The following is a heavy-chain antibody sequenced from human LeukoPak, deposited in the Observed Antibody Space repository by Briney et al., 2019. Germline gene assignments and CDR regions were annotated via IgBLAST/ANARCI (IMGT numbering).Heavy chain of an antibody. CDR1: GGSFSGYY. D-gene: IGHD3-22*01. CDR2: INHSGST. J-gene: IGHJ5*02. Sequence: SETLSLTCAVYGGSFSGYYWSWIRQPPGKGLEWIGEINHSGSTNYNPSLKSRVTISVDTSKNQFSLKLSSVTAADTAVYYRARGRMIVVVITYPNWFDPWGQGTLVTVSS. CDR3: ARGRMIVVVITYPNWFDP. V-gene: IGHV4-34*01.